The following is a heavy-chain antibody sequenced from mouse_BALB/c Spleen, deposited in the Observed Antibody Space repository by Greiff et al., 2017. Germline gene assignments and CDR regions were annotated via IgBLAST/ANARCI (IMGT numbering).Heavy chain of an antibody. CDR2: ISSGSSTI. D-gene: IGHD2-4*01. CDR1: GFTFRSFG. J-gene: IGHJ3*01. V-gene: IGHV5-17*02. Sequence: EVKLMESGGGLVKPGGSLKLSCAASGFTFRSFGMHWVRQAPEKGLEWVAYISSGSSTIYYADTVKGRFTISRDNPKNTLFLQMTSLRSEDTAMYYCAGDYDGGFAYWGQGTLVTVAA. CDR3: AGDYDGGFAY.